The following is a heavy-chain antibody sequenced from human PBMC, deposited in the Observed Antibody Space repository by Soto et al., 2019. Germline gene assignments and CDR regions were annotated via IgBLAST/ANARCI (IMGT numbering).Heavy chain of an antibody. D-gene: IGHD3-16*01. CDR1: GGSISSYY. J-gene: IGHJ4*02. Sequence: QVQLQESGPGLVKPSETLSLTCTVSGGSISSYYWSWIRQPPGKGLEWIGYIYYSGSTNYNPSLKRRGTISVNTAKYQFPLKLSSVTAADPGVYYCARLWGWPVDYWGQGNLVNVSS. V-gene: IGHV4-59*08. CDR3: ARLWGWPVDY. CDR2: IYYSGST.